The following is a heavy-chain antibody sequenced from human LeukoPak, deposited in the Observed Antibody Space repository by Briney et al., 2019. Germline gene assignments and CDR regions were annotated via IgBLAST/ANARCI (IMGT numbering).Heavy chain of an antibody. J-gene: IGHJ6*02. V-gene: IGHV4-39*07. CDR3: ARGCSSTSCDPYYYYAMDV. D-gene: IGHD2-2*01. CDR1: GGSISSSSYY. CDR2: IYYSGST. Sequence: SETLSLTCTVSGGSISSSSYYWGWVRQPPGKGLEWIGSIYYSGSTYYNPSLKSRVTISVDTSKNQFSLKLSSVTAADTAVYYCARGCSSTSCDPYYYYAMDVWGQGTTVTVSS.